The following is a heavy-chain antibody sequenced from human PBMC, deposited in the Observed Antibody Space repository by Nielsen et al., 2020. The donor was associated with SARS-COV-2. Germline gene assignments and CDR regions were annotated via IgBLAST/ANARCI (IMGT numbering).Heavy chain of an antibody. J-gene: IGHJ6*03. V-gene: IGHV4-34*01. CDR1: GGSFIGYY. CDR2: IIHIGST. CDR3: ARGSGQLKRFYYGSGKYYNSDTPYYYYMDV. D-gene: IGHD3-10*01. Sequence: GSLRLSCAVYGGSFIGYYWSWIRQPPGKGLEWIGEIIHIGSTNYNPSLKSRVTISVDTSTNQFSLKLSSVTAADTAVYYCARGSGQLKRFYYGSGKYYNSDTPYYYYMDVWGKGTTVTVSS.